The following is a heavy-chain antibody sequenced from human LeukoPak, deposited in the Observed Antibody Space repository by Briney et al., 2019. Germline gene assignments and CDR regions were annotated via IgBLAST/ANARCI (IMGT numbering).Heavy chain of an antibody. J-gene: IGHJ4*02. D-gene: IGHD5-24*01. CDR3: ARDYKYAFDN. Sequence: GSLRLSCAASGFTFSDYSMNWVRQAPGKGLEWISYIGIDSGNTNYADSVKGRFTISGDKAKNSLYLQMNSLRVEDTAVYYCARDYKYAFDNWGQGTLVAVSS. CDR1: GFTFSDYS. CDR2: IGIDSGNT. V-gene: IGHV3-48*01.